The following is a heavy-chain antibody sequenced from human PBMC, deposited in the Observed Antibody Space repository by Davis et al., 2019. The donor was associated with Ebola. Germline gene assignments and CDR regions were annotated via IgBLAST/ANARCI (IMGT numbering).Heavy chain of an antibody. Sequence: GESLKISCAASGFTVSSNYMSWVRQAPGKGLEWVSGISGSGISTYYADSVKGRFTISRDNSKNTQFLQMNSLRAEDTAVYYCAKGGLWGYGMDVWGQGTTVTVSS. CDR2: ISGSGIST. D-gene: IGHD4/OR15-4a*01. J-gene: IGHJ6*02. V-gene: IGHV3-23*01. CDR1: GFTVSSNY. CDR3: AKGGLWGYGMDV.